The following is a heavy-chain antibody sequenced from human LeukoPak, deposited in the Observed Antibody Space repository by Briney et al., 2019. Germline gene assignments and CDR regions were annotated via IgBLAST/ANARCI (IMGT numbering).Heavy chain of an antibody. CDR1: GGSFSGYY. CDR2: INHSGST. V-gene: IGHV4-34*01. D-gene: IGHD1-1*01. Sequence: PSETLSLTCAVYGGSFSGYYWSWLRQPPGKGLEWIGEINHSGSTNYNPSLKSRVTISVDTSKNQFSLKLSSVTAADTAVYYCARGVVGWSNCALDYWGQGTLVTVSS. CDR3: ARGVVGWSNCALDY. J-gene: IGHJ4*02.